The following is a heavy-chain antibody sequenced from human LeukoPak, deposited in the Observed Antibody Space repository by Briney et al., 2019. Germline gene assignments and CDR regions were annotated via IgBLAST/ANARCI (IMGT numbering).Heavy chain of an antibody. D-gene: IGHD6-6*01. Sequence: PSETLSLTCTVSGGSISSGSYYWSWIRKPAGKGLEWIGRIYTSGSTNYNPSLKSRVTISVDTSKNQFSLKLSSVTAADTAVYYCARGRRSSILATATFFDYWGQGTLVTVSS. CDR2: IYTSGST. V-gene: IGHV4-61*02. J-gene: IGHJ4*02. CDR3: ARGRRSSILATATFFDY. CDR1: GGSISSGSYY.